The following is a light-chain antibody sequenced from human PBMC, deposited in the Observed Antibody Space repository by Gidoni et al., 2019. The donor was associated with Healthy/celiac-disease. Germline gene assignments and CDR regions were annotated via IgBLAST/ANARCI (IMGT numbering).Light chain of an antibody. CDR2: DAS. Sequence: EIVLTKSPATLSLSPGERATLSCRASQSVSSYLAWYQQKPGQAPRLLIYDASNRATGIPARFSGSGSGTDFTLTISSLEPEDFAVYYCHQRSNWPWTFGQGTKVEIK. CDR1: QSVSSY. CDR3: HQRSNWPWT. V-gene: IGKV3-11*01. J-gene: IGKJ1*01.